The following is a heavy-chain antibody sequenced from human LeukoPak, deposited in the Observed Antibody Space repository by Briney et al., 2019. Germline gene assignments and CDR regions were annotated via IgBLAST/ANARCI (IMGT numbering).Heavy chain of an antibody. J-gene: IGHJ5*02. CDR2: IYYSGST. V-gene: IGHV4-59*12. CDR3: ARTRYSGSRGWFDP. Sequence: SETLSLTCTVSGGSISSYYWSWIRQPPGKGLEWIGYIYYSGSTNYNPSLKSRVTISVDTSKNQFSLKLSSVTAADTAVYYCARTRYSGSRGWFDPWGQGTLVTVSS. D-gene: IGHD1-26*01. CDR1: GGSISSYY.